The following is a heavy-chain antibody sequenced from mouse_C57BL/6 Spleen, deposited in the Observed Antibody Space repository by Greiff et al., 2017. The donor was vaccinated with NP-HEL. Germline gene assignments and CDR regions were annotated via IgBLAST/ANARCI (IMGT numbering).Heavy chain of an antibody. CDR2: IDPSDSYT. CDR1: GYTFTSYW. D-gene: IGHD3-2*01. CDR3: ATTALDY. J-gene: IGHJ2*01. V-gene: IGHV1-50*01. Sequence: QVQLQQPGAELVKPGASVKLSCKASGYTFTSYWMQWVQQRPGQGLEWIGEIDPSDSYTNYNQKFKGKATLTVDTSSSTAYMQLSSLTSEDSAVYYCATTALDYGGQGTTLTVSS.